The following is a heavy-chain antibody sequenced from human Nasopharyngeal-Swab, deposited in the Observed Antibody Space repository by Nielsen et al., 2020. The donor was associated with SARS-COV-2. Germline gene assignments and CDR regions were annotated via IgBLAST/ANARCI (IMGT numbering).Heavy chain of an antibody. Sequence: GGSLRLSCAASGFTFDDYAMHWVRQAPGKGLEWVSGISWNSGSIGYADSVKGRFTISRDNAKNSRYLQMNSLRAEDTALYYCAKVPYYDILTGYHDAFDIWGQGTMVTVSS. CDR1: GFTFDDYA. CDR2: ISWNSGSI. D-gene: IGHD3-9*01. J-gene: IGHJ3*02. CDR3: AKVPYYDILTGYHDAFDI. V-gene: IGHV3-9*01.